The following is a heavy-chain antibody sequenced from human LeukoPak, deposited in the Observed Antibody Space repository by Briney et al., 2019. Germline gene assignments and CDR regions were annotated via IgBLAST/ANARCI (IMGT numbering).Heavy chain of an antibody. CDR1: GFTFENYA. CDR3: AKDLGLPVGSRWYDAFDF. Sequence: PGGSLRLSCTVSGFTFENYAMHWVRQAPGKGLEWVALISWDGGAKYYADSVKGRFTVSRDNSKNSLYLQMNSLKTEDTAFYYCAKDLGLPVGSRWYDAFDFWGHGTMVTVSS. V-gene: IGHV3-43*01. D-gene: IGHD6-13*01. J-gene: IGHJ3*01. CDR2: ISWDGGAK.